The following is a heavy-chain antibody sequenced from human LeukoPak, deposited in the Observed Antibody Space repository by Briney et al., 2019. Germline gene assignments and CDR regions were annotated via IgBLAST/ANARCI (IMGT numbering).Heavy chain of an antibody. CDR3: ARDQLGIRAFDI. CDR1: GFTFSSYS. CDR2: ISSSSSYI. V-gene: IGHV3-21*01. Sequence: GGSLRLSCAASGFTFSSYSMNWVRQAPGKGLEWVSSISSSSSYIYYADSVKGRFTISRDNAKNSLYLQMNNLRAEDTAVYYCARDQLGIRAFDIWGQGTMVTVSS. J-gene: IGHJ3*02. D-gene: IGHD7-27*01.